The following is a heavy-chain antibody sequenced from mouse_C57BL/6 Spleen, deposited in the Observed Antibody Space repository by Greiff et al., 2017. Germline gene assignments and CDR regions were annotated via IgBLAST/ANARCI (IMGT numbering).Heavy chain of an antibody. Sequence: QVHVKQPGAELVKPGASVKLSCKASGYTFTSYWMHWVKQRPGQGLEWIGMIHPNSGSTNYNEKFKSKATLTVDKSSSTAYMQLSSLTSEDSAVXYCARSYGNSLGYWGQGTTLTVSS. CDR1: GYTFTSYW. CDR2: IHPNSGST. CDR3: ARSYGNSLGY. D-gene: IGHD2-10*02. V-gene: IGHV1-64*01. J-gene: IGHJ2*01.